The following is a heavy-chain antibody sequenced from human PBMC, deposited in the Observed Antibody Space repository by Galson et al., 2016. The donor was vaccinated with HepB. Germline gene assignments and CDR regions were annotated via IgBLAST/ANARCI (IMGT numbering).Heavy chain of an antibody. D-gene: IGHD1-1*01. CDR3: ARLTSTGTFDAFDV. Sequence: TLSLTCDVSGGSISSGGYYWSWIRQLPGNGLEWIGYIYYSRTTYYNPSLRSRLSISADTSKNQFSLELGSVTAADTAVYFCARLTSTGTFDAFDVWGQGTMVTVSS. CDR2: IYYSRTT. V-gene: IGHV4-31*11. J-gene: IGHJ3*01. CDR1: GGSISSGGYY.